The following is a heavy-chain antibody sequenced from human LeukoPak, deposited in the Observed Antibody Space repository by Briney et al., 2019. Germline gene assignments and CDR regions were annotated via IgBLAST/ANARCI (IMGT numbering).Heavy chain of an antibody. CDR1: GYTFRGNY. D-gene: IGHD4-11*01. J-gene: IGHJ4*02. V-gene: IGHV1-2*02. CDR3: ARDPSSVTLYFFDY. CDR2: IDANNGDT. Sequence: ASVKASCKASGYTFRGNYIHWLRQAPGQGLEWMGWIDANNGDTKSAQKLQGRVTMSRDTSISTAYMDLSSLSPDDAAVYYCARDPSSVTLYFFDYWGQGNLVTVSS.